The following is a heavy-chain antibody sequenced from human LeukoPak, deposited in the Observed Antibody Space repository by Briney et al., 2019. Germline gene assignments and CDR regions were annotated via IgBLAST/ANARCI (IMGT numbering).Heavy chain of an antibody. Sequence: PGGSLRLSCAASGFTFSSYWMSWVRQAPGKGLEWEANIKQDGSEKYYVDSAKGRFTISRDNAKNSLYLQMNSLRAEDTAVYYCARVPNWNYAPDAFDIWGQGTMVTVSS. D-gene: IGHD1-7*01. CDR3: ARVPNWNYAPDAFDI. V-gene: IGHV3-7*01. CDR1: GFTFSSYW. CDR2: IKQDGSEK. J-gene: IGHJ3*02.